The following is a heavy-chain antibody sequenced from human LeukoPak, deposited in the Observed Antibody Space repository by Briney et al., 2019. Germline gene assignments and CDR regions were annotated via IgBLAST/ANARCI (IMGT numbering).Heavy chain of an antibody. V-gene: IGHV3-30*02. D-gene: IGHD3-10*01. Sequence: GGSLRLSCAASGFTFSSYGMHWVRQAPGKGLEWVAFIRYDGSNKYYADSVKGRFTISRDNSKNTLYLQMNSLRAEDTAVYYCAKDRKDYYGSGSFDYWGQGTLVTVSS. CDR1: GFTFSSYG. CDR3: AKDRKDYYGSGSFDY. CDR2: IRYDGSNK. J-gene: IGHJ4*02.